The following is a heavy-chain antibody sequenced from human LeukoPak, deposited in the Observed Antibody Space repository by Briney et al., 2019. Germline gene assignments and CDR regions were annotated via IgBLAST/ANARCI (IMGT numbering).Heavy chain of an antibody. V-gene: IGHV4-59*01. J-gene: IGHJ2*01. CDR3: ARTTVTTSPSLYFDL. CDR2: IYYSGST. D-gene: IGHD4-17*01. Sequence: SETLSLTCTVSGGSISSYYWSWIRQPPGKGLEWIGYIYYSGSTNYNPSLKSRVTISVDTSKNQFSLKLSSVTAADTAVYYCARTTVTTSPSLYFDLWGRGTLVTVSS. CDR1: GGSISSYY.